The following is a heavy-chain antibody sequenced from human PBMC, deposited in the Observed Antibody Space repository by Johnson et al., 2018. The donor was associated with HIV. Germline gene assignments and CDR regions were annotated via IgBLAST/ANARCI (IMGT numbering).Heavy chain of an antibody. J-gene: IGHJ3*02. D-gene: IGHD1-26*01. CDR3: AKDASGSYSRAQSISDAFDI. CDR2: ISWDGGST. V-gene: IGHV3-43*01. Sequence: VQLVESGGGSVQPGGSLRLSSAASGFTFDDYTMHWVRHAPGKGLEWVSLISWDGGSTYSADSVKGRFTISRDNSKNSLYLQMNSLRTEDTALYYCAKDASGSYSRAQSISDAFDIWGQGTMVTVSS. CDR1: GFTFDDYT.